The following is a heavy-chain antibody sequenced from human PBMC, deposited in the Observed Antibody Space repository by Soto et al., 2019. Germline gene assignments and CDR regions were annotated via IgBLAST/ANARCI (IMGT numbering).Heavy chain of an antibody. CDR2: IYYSGRT. Sequence: QVQLQESGPGLVKPSQTLSLTCTVSGGSISSGGYYWSWIRQHPGKGLEWIGYIYYSGRTYYNPSLMSRVTLSVDTSKNQFSLKLSSVTAADTAVYYCARTTQDAARRDYYYYMDVWGKGTTVTVSS. CDR1: GGSISSGGYY. D-gene: IGHD6-6*01. J-gene: IGHJ6*03. CDR3: ARTTQDAARRDYYYYMDV. V-gene: IGHV4-31*03.